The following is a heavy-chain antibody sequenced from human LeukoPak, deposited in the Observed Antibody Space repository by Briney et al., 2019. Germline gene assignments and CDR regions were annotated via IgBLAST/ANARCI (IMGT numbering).Heavy chain of an antibody. J-gene: IGHJ4*02. CDR3: ARLYLPATRFDY. Sequence: PSETLSLTCTVSGYSISSGYSWGWIRRPPGKGLEWIGSIYDIGRTFYNPSLKSRVTTSVDTTKNQFPLKLTSVAAADTAVYYCARLYLPATRFDYWGQGTLVTVSS. V-gene: IGHV4-38-2*02. CDR2: IYDIGRT. D-gene: IGHD5-24*01. CDR1: GYSISSGYS.